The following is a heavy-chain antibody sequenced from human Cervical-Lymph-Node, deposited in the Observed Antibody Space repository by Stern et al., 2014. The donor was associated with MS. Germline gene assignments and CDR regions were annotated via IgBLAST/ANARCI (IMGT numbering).Heavy chain of an antibody. V-gene: IGHV4-59*01. CDR1: GGSISSYF. CDR2: ISHSGSS. J-gene: IGHJ4*02. D-gene: IGHD6-19*01. Sequence: QVQLQESGPGLVKPSETLSLTCTVSGGSISSYFCSWIRQSPGRALELIGYISHSGSSTSNPSLKSRVTISRDTSKTHLSLKLRSVTAADTAVYYCAREAPGGSGWTPFDYWGQGILVTVSS. CDR3: AREAPGGSGWTPFDY.